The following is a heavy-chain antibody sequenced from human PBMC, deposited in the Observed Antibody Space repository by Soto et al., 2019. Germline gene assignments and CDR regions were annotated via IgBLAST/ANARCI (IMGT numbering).Heavy chain of an antibody. J-gene: IGHJ4*02. V-gene: IGHV3-23*01. Sequence: EVYLLESGGGLVQPGGSLRLSCAVSGFTFSNHAMSWVRQAPGKGLEWVSLINTSGGRTEYADSVKGRFTISRDDSKKTLYLQMKSLRAGDTAMYYCAKALYPSEGGEVFDYWGQGTLVTVPP. CDR3: AKALYPSEGGEVFDY. D-gene: IGHD3-16*01. CDR2: INTSGGRT. CDR1: GFTFSNHA.